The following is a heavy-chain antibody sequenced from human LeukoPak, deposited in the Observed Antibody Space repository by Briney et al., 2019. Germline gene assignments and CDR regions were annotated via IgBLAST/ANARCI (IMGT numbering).Heavy chain of an antibody. V-gene: IGHV4-38-2*02. J-gene: IGHJ4*02. Sequence: SETLSLTCTVSGYSISIGYYWGWIGQPPGKGLEWIGSVYHSGSTYYNPSLKSRVTISVDTSKNQLSLKLSSVTAADTAFYYCARGRRHYYGSGSYCYFDYWGQGTLVTVSS. D-gene: IGHD3-10*01. CDR2: VYHSGST. CDR1: GYSISIGYY. CDR3: ARGRRHYYGSGSYCYFDY.